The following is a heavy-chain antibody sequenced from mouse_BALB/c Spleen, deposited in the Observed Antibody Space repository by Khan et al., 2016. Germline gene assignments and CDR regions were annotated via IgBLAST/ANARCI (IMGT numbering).Heavy chain of an antibody. J-gene: IGHJ3*01. CDR1: GYTFTSYW. CDR3: TRGESTMIRGFAY. CDR2: IYPSDIYT. D-gene: IGHD2-4*01. V-gene: IGHV1-69*02. Sequence: QVQLQQPGAELVRPGASVKLSCKASGYTFTSYWINWMKQRPGQGLEWIGNIYPSDIYTNYNKKFKDKATLTVDKSSSTAYMQLSSPTSEDSAIYYCTRGESTMIRGFAYWGQGTLVTVSA.